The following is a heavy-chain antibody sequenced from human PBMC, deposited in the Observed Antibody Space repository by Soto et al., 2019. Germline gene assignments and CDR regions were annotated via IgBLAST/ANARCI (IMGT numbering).Heavy chain of an antibody. CDR1: GFTFSSYW. CDR3: ARPRTSDWAYDI. Sequence: EVQLVESGGGLVQPGGSLRLYCAASGFTFSSYWMHWVRKAPGKGLVWVSRIKTDGTDTHYADSVKGRFTISRDNAKNTLYLQMNSLRGEDTAVYYCARPRTSDWAYDIWGQGTMVIVSS. J-gene: IGHJ3*02. V-gene: IGHV3-74*01. CDR2: IKTDGTDT. D-gene: IGHD3-9*01.